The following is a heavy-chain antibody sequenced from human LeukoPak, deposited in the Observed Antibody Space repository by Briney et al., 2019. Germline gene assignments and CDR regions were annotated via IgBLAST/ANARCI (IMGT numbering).Heavy chain of an antibody. D-gene: IGHD6-19*01. V-gene: IGHV4-34*01. CDR1: GGSFSDYY. CDR3: ARGISGIAVAGTSFVDY. CDR2: INHSGST. Sequence: PSETLSLTCAVYGGSFSDYYWSWIRQPPGRGLEWIGEINHSGSTNYNPSLKSRVTISVDTSKNQFSLKLSSVTAADTAVYYCARGISGIAVAGTSFVDYWGQGTLVTVSS. J-gene: IGHJ4*02.